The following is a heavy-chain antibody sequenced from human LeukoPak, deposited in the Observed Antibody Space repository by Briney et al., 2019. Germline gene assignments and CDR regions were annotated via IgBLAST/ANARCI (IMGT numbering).Heavy chain of an antibody. Sequence: ALVKVCCQASGGLFSRSAISWVRQAPGQGVEWMGGIIPIFGTANYAQKFQGRVTITADKSTSTAYMELSSLRSEDTAVYYCARDDGATAAFDIWGQGTMVTVSS. CDR3: ARDDGATAAFDI. CDR2: IIPIFGTA. J-gene: IGHJ3*02. CDR1: GGLFSRSA. V-gene: IGHV1-69*06. D-gene: IGHD1-26*01.